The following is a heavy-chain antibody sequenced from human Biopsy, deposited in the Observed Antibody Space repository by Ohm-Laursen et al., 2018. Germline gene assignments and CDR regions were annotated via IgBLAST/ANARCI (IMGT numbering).Heavy chain of an antibody. CDR1: EGTFSNYG. CDR2: NIPILGTG. D-gene: IGHD3-9*01. V-gene: IGHV1-69*06. CDR3: ATKLTGYFHH. J-gene: IGHJ1*01. Sequence: SVKVSCKAPEGTFSNYGVNWVRQAPGQGLEWLGGNIPILGTGNYAQKFQDRVTVAADTSTSTAPMELRSLRSDDTAVYYCATKLTGYFHHWGQGTLVIVSS.